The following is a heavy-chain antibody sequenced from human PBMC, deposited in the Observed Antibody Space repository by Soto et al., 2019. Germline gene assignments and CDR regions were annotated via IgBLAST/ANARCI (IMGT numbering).Heavy chain of an antibody. Sequence: QLQLQESGPGLVKPSETLSLTCTVSGGSIRSSTYYWGWIRQSPGKGLEWIGSIFYSGITYYRPSPKSRVTMSVDTSKNQFSLNLSSVTAADTAVYYCVRHLTGPPVDYWGQGTLVTVSS. CDR1: GGSIRSSTYY. V-gene: IGHV4-39*01. CDR3: VRHLTGPPVDY. CDR2: IFYSGIT. J-gene: IGHJ4*02. D-gene: IGHD1-20*01.